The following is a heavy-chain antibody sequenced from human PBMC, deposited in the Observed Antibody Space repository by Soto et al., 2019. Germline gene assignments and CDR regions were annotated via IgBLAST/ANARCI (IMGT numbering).Heavy chain of an antibody. J-gene: IGHJ4*02. D-gene: IGHD2-15*01. CDR1: GGTFSSYT. CDR3: ARGYCSGGSCTWYFDY. CDR2: IIPILGIA. V-gene: IGHV1-69*02. Sequence: GASVKVSCKASGGTFSSYTISWVRQAPGQGLEWMGRIIPILGIANYAQKFQGRVTITADKSTSTAYMELSSLRSEDTAVYYCARGYCSGGSCTWYFDYWGQGTLVTVSS.